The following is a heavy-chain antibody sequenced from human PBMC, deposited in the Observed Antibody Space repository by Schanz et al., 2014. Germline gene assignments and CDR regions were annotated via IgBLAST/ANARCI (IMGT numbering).Heavy chain of an antibody. D-gene: IGHD1-26*01. J-gene: IGHJ4*02. CDR2: FGAHDGRA. CDR3: ARARCPGGRLSFGN. Sequence: EVQLVESGGGLVQPGGSLRLSCEASGFSFGNYGMSWVRQAPGKGLEWVSGFGAHDGRAYYADSAKGRFTISRDNSKSTLYMELSSLRAEDTAVYYGARARCPGGRLSFGNWGRGTLVTVSS. V-gene: IGHV3-23*04. CDR1: GFSFGNYG.